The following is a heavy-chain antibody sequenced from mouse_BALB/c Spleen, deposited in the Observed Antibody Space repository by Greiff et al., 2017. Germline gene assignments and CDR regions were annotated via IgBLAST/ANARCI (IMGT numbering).Heavy chain of an antibody. D-gene: IGHD1-1*01. CDR3: ARSQYGSRGYYAMDY. J-gene: IGHJ4*01. Sequence: LVKTGASVKISCKASGYSFTGYYMHWVKQSHGKSLEWIGYISCYNGATSYNQKFKGKATFTVDTSSSTAYMQFNSLTSEDSAVYYCARSQYGSRGYYAMDYWGQGTSVTVSS. CDR2: ISCYNGAT. CDR1: GYSFTGYY. V-gene: IGHV1S34*01.